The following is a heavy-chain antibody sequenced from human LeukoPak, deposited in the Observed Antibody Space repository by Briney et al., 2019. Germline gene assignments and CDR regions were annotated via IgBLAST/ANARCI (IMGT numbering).Heavy chain of an antibody. Sequence: GGSLRLSCAASGFTFSDYYTSWIRQAPGKGLEWVSYISSSGSTIYYADSVKGRFTISRDNAKNSLYLQMNSLRAEDTAVYYCARGARVGIYYYYYMDVWGKGTTVTVSS. CDR1: GFTFSDYY. J-gene: IGHJ6*03. D-gene: IGHD1-26*01. CDR2: ISSSGSTI. V-gene: IGHV3-11*01. CDR3: ARGARVGIYYYYYMDV.